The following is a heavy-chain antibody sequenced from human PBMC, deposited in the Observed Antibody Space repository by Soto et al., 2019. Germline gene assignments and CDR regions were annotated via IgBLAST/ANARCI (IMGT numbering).Heavy chain of an antibody. D-gene: IGHD5-18*01. Sequence: SETLSLTCNVSGGSIRSYFWNWIRQPPGKGLEWIGYIYSSGNTKYNPSLKSGVTMTVDMSQNQISLSLTSVTASETVMYYCARGRPRGGHNSGHSQFESWEQGKMVAVSS. CDR3: ARGRPRGGHNSGHSQFES. V-gene: IGHV4-59*01. J-gene: IGHJ3*02. CDR1: GGSIRSYF. CDR2: IYSSGNT.